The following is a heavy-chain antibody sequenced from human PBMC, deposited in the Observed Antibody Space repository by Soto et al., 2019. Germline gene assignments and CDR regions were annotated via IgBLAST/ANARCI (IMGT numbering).Heavy chain of an antibody. J-gene: IGHJ6*02. D-gene: IGHD3-22*01. CDR1: GGTFSSYA. CDR2: IIPIFGTA. CDR3: ASYDSSGYYDRSADYYYYYGMDV. V-gene: IGHV1-69*13. Sequence: ASVKVSCKASGGTFSSYAISWVRQAPGQGLEWMGGIIPIFGTANYAQKFQGRVTITADESTSTAYMELSSLRSEDTAVYYCASYDSSGYYDRSADYYYYYGMDVWGQGTTVTVSS.